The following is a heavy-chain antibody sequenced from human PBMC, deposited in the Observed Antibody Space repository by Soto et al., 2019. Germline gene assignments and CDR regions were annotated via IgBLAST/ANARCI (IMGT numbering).Heavy chain of an antibody. J-gene: IGHJ6*02. Sequence: GSLRLSCAASGFTFSSYSMNWVRQAPGKGLEWVSSISSSSSYIYYADSVKGRFTISRDNAKNSLYLQMNSLRAEDTAVYYCARGLGYCSGGSCPPYEYGMDVWGQGTTVTVS. CDR3: ARGLGYCSGGSCPPYEYGMDV. CDR2: ISSSSSYI. D-gene: IGHD2-15*01. CDR1: GFTFSSYS. V-gene: IGHV3-21*01.